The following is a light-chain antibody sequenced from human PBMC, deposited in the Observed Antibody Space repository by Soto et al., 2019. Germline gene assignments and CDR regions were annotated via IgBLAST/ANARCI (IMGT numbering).Light chain of an antibody. Sequence: QSALTQPPSVSGAPGQRVTISCTGSGSNIGAGYDVHWYQQLPGTAPKLLIYGNSNRPSGVPDRFSGSKSGTSASLAITGLQAEDEADYYCQSYDSSLSGSVFGGGTKLTVL. J-gene: IGLJ3*02. V-gene: IGLV1-40*01. CDR3: QSYDSSLSGSV. CDR1: GSNIGAGYD. CDR2: GNS.